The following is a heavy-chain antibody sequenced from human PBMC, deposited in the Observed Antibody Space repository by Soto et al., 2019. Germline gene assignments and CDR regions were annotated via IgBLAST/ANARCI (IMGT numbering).Heavy chain of an antibody. CDR2: ISAYNGNT. Sequence: QVQLVQSGAEVKKPGASVKVSCKASGYTFTSYGISWVRQAPGQGLEWMGWISAYNGNTNYAQKLQGRVTMTTDTSTSTAYMELRSLRSDDTAVYYCARDQQGGFGGVIYFSSYFDYWGQGTLVTVSS. CDR3: ARDQQGGFGGVIYFSSYFDY. CDR1: GYTFTSYG. J-gene: IGHJ4*02. V-gene: IGHV1-18*01. D-gene: IGHD3-16*02.